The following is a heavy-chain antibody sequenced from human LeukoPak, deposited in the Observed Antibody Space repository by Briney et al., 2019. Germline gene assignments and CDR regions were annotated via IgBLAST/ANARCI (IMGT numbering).Heavy chain of an antibody. D-gene: IGHD1-26*01. CDR1: GYSISSGYY. CDR3: ARESRGAPFDY. CDR2: IYHSGST. V-gene: IGHV4-38-2*02. Sequence: KPSETLSLTCTVSGYSISSGYYWGWIRQPPGKGLEWIGSIYHSGSTYYNPSLKSRVTISVDTSKNQFSLKLSSVTAADTAVYYCARESRGAPFDYWGQGTLVTVSS. J-gene: IGHJ4*02.